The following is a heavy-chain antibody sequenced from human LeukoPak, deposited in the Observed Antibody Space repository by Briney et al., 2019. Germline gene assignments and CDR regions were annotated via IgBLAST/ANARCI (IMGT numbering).Heavy chain of an antibody. Sequence: GGSLRLSCAASGFTLSRYAMSWVRQAPGKGLEWVSVIYSGGSTYYADSVKGRFTISRDNSKNTLYLQMNSLRAEDTAVYYCAKSYGSGSYYIYWFDPWGQGTLVTVSS. CDR1: GFTLSRYA. CDR2: IYSGGST. D-gene: IGHD3-10*01. J-gene: IGHJ5*02. V-gene: IGHV3-23*03. CDR3: AKSYGSGSYYIYWFDP.